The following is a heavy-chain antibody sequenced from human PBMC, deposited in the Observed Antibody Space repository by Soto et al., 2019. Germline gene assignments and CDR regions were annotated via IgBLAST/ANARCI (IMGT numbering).Heavy chain of an antibody. J-gene: IGHJ6*02. CDR3: ARLKTNYGMDV. CDR2: INHSGST. D-gene: IGHD4-17*01. V-gene: IGHV4-34*01. Sequence: SETLSLTCAVYGGSFSGYYWNWIRQPPGKGLEWIGEINHSGSTNYNPSLKSRVTVSVDTSKNQFSLKLSSVTAADTAVYYCARLKTNYGMDVWGQGITVTVSS. CDR1: GGSFSGYY.